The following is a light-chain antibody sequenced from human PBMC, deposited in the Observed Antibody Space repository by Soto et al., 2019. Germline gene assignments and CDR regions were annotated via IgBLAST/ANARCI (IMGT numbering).Light chain of an antibody. CDR1: CSDVGGYNY. J-gene: IGLJ2*01. CDR2: EVS. CDR3: SSYAGSARIL. Sequence: QSVLTQPPSASGSPGQSVTISCTGTCSDVGGYNYVSWYQQHPDKAPTLIIYEVSKRPSGVPDRFSGSKSGNTASLTVSGLQADDEADYYCSSYAGSARILFGGGTKLTVL. V-gene: IGLV2-8*01.